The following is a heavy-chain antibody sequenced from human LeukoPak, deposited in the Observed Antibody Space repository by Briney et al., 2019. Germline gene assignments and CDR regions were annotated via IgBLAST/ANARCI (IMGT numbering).Heavy chain of an antibody. Sequence: GGSLRLSCAASGFTFSSYWMHWVRQAPGKGLVWVSRINSDGGGTSYADSVKGRFTISRDNAKNTLYLQMNSLRAEDTAVYYCARGQQLVLYYYYYYGMDVWGQGTTVTVSS. V-gene: IGHV3-74*01. CDR1: GFTFSSYW. D-gene: IGHD6-6*01. CDR3: ARGQQLVLYYYYYYGMDV. CDR2: INSDGGGT. J-gene: IGHJ6*02.